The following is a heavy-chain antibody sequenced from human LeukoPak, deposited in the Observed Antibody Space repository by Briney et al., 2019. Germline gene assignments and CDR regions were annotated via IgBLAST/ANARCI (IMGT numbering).Heavy chain of an antibody. Sequence: GGSLRLSCAASGFTFSSYSMNWVRQAPGKGLEWVSSISTSSSYIYYADSVKGRITISRDNARKSLYLQMNSLRAEDTAVYYCARYDYYGSGSSLGYWGQGTLVTVSS. D-gene: IGHD3-10*01. V-gene: IGHV3-21*01. CDR2: ISTSSSYI. CDR1: GFTFSSYS. J-gene: IGHJ4*02. CDR3: ARYDYYGSGSSLGY.